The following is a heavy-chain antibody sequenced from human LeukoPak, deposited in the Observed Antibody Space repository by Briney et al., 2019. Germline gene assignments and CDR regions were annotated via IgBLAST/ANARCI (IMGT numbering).Heavy chain of an antibody. J-gene: IGHJ4*02. Sequence: SETLSLTCAVYGGSFSGYYWSWIRQPPGKGLEWLGYIYYSGSTYYNPSLKSRVTISVDTSKNQFSLKLSSVTAADTAVYYCARRVRGVTVHFDYWGQGTLVTVSS. D-gene: IGHD3-10*01. CDR1: GGSFSGYY. CDR3: ARRVRGVTVHFDY. V-gene: IGHV4-34*01. CDR2: IYYSGST.